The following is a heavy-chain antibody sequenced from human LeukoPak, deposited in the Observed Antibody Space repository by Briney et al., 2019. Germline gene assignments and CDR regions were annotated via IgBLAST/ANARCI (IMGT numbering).Heavy chain of an antibody. CDR1: GFTFSTYG. CDR3: AKGGLFYYDSSGHYVFEY. CDR2: IRYDGSNE. J-gene: IGHJ4*02. Sequence: GGSLRLSCAASGFTFSTYGMHWVRQAPGQGLEWVAFIRYDGSNEYYADSVKGRFTISRDNSKNTLYMQMNSLRAEDTAVYYCAKGGLFYYDSSGHYVFEYWGQGRLVSVSS. D-gene: IGHD3-22*01. V-gene: IGHV3-30*02.